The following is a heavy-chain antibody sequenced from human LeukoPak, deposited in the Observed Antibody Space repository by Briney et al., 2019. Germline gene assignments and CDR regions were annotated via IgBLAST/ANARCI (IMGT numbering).Heavy chain of an antibody. CDR3: ARDPELGLDRSGYYYLV. J-gene: IGHJ4*02. Sequence: ASVKVSCKASGDTFRNYAISWVREAPGQGLEWMGRIIPIFGTTRYAQKFQGRVTITTDASTTTAYMELNSLRSEDTAVYYCARDPELGLDRSGYYYLVWGQGTLVTDSS. CDR1: GDTFRNYA. CDR2: IIPIFGTT. D-gene: IGHD3-22*01. V-gene: IGHV1-69*05.